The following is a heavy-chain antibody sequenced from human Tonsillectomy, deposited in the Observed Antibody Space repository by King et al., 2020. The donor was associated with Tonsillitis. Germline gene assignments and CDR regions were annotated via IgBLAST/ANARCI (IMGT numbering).Heavy chain of an antibody. CDR3: ARYDSTGAGAFDI. V-gene: IGHV5-51*01. CDR1: GYSFTRYW. J-gene: IGHJ3*02. D-gene: IGHD3-22*01. CDR2: IYPGDSET. Sequence: VQLVESGAEVKKPGESLKISCKGSGYSFTRYWIVWVRQRPGKGLEWMGIIYPGDSETSYSPSFQGQVTISADKSISTAFLQWSRLKASDSAIYYCARYDSTGAGAFDIWGQGTMVTVSS.